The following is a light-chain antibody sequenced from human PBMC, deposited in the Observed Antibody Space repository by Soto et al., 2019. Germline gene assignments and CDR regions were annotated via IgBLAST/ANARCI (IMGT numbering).Light chain of an antibody. CDR3: ATWDDSLNVWM. CDR2: SNT. J-gene: IGLJ3*02. Sequence: QSVLTQPPSASAPPGQRVTISCSGSTSNVGSNAVNWYQQVPGRAPKLLIYSNTQRSSGVPDRFSGSRSGTSASLAISALQSEDESTYYCATWDDSLNVWMFGGGTKVTVL. CDR1: TSNVGSNA. V-gene: IGLV1-44*01.